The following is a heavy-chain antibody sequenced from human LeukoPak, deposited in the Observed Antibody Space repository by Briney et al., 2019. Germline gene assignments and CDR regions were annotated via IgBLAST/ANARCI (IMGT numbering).Heavy chain of an antibody. D-gene: IGHD6-13*01. V-gene: IGHV1-18*01. CDR1: GYTFTSYG. J-gene: IGHJ4*02. CDR3: ARVQSIAAADY. CDR2: ISAYNGNT. Sequence: ASVKVSCKASGYTFTSYGISWVLQAPGQGLEWMGWISAYNGNTTYAQNLQGRVTMTTDTSTSTAYMELRSLRSDDTAVYYCARVQSIAAADYWGQGTLVTVSS.